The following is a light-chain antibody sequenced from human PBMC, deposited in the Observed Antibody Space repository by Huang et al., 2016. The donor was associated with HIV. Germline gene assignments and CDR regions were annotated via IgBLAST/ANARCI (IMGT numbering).Light chain of an antibody. CDR1: QSVGNY. CDR2: DTS. CDR3: QQRSSGVT. J-gene: IGKJ4*01. V-gene: IGKV3-11*01. Sequence: IVLTQSPATLSWYPGERVTLSCRASQSVGNYIAWYQQHPGQSPKLLTYDTSNRATGTPVRFSGSGSGTDFTLTISSLESEDFALYYCQQRSSGVTFGGGTKVQVK.